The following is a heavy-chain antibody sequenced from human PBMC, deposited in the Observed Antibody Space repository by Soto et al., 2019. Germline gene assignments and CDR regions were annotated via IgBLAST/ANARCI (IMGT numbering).Heavy chain of an antibody. Sequence: GGSLRLSCAASGFDFSTYSINWVRQAPGKGLEWVSYISRSSTTMYFADSLKGRFTISRDNAKNSVFLQMSSLRAEDTGVYYCTRDGIYSIFASHLFYMDVWGKGTTVTVSS. J-gene: IGHJ6*03. CDR3: TRDGIYSIFASHLFYMDV. CDR2: ISRSSTTM. D-gene: IGHD4-4*01. V-gene: IGHV3-48*01. CDR1: GFDFSTYS.